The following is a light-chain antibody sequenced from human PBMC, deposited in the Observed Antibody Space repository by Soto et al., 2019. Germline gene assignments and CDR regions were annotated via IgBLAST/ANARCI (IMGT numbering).Light chain of an antibody. CDR3: QQYGSSPVT. V-gene: IGKV4-1*01. J-gene: IGKJ1*01. CDR2: WAS. CDR1: QSVLYSSNNKNY. Sequence: DIVMTQSPDSLAVSLGERATINCKSSQSVLYSSNNKNYLAWYQQKPGQPPKLLIYWASTREPGVPDRFSGTGSGTDFTLTISRLEPEDFAVYFCQQYGSSPVTFGEGTKVDIK.